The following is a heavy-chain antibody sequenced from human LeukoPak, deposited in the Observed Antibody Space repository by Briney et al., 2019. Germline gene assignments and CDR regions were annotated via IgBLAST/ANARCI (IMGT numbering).Heavy chain of an antibody. V-gene: IGHV4-34*01. D-gene: IGHD2-21*01. CDR1: GGSFSGYY. CDR2: INHSGST. CDR3: ARGRVVIARYYFDY. Sequence: SETLSLTCAVYGGSFSGYYWSWIRQPPGKGLEWIGEINHSGSTNYNPSLKSRVTISVDTSKNQFSLKLSSVTAADTAVYCCARGRVVIARYYFDYWGQGTLVTVSS. J-gene: IGHJ4*02.